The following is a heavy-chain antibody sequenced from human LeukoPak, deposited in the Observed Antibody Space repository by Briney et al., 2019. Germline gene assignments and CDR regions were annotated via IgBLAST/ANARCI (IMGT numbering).Heavy chain of an antibody. Sequence: ASVKVSCKASGYTFTSYGISWVRQAPGQGLEWMGWISAYNGNTNYAQKLQGRVTMTTDTSTSTAYMELRSLRSDDTAVYYCARWPGYSSGWYGGYFDYWGQGTLVTVSS. D-gene: IGHD6-19*01. CDR2: ISAYNGNT. CDR1: GYTFTSYG. V-gene: IGHV1-18*01. CDR3: ARWPGYSSGWYGGYFDY. J-gene: IGHJ4*02.